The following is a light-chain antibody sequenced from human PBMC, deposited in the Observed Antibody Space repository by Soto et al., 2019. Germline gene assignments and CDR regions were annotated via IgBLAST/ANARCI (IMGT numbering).Light chain of an antibody. CDR3: QQYKNWPPA. Sequence: TVMTQSPAILSASPGERVTLSCRASESVNTNLAWYQQKPGQGPRLLVYGASTRATGIPARFSGSGYGTEFALTISSLQSEDFAVYHCQQYKNWPPAFDQGTKVEMK. CDR2: GAS. V-gene: IGKV3-15*01. J-gene: IGKJ1*01. CDR1: ESVNTN.